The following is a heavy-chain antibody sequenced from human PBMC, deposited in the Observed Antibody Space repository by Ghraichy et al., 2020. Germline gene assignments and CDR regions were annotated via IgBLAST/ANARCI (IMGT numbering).Heavy chain of an antibody. CDR2: IIPIFGTA. Sequence: SVKVSCKASGGTFSSYAISWVRQAPGQGLEWMGGIIPIFGTAHYAQKIQGRVTLTADQSTSTAYMELSSLRSEDTAVYYCARNMVSVPAAMRDYYYGMDVWGQGTTVTVSS. CDR1: GGTFSSYA. D-gene: IGHD2-2*01. V-gene: IGHV1-69*13. CDR3: ARNMVSVPAAMRDYYYGMDV. J-gene: IGHJ6*02.